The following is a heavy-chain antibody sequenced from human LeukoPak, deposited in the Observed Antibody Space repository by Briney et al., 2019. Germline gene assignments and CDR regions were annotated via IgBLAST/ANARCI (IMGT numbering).Heavy chain of an antibody. CDR1: GFTFSSYS. Sequence: GSLSLSCAASGFTFSSYSMNWVRPAPGKGLEWVSSISSSSSYIYYADSVKGRFTISRDNAKNSLYLQMNSLRAEDTAVYYCASDGGGYFDYWGQGTLVTVSS. J-gene: IGHJ4*02. CDR3: ASDGGGYFDY. D-gene: IGHD3-16*01. V-gene: IGHV3-21*01. CDR2: ISSSSSYI.